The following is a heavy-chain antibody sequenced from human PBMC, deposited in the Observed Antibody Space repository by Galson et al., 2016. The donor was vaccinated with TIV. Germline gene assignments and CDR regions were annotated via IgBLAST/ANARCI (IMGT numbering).Heavy chain of an antibody. J-gene: IGHJ6*02. Sequence: SCKASGYTFSKYGISWVRQAPGQGLEWMGWISGYSGITNYARKLKGRVSMTTDTSTGTAFMEVRSLTSDDTAVYYCARDRGSMTMILVVDYYYGMDVWGQGTTVTVSS. V-gene: IGHV1-18*04. CDR3: ARDRGSMTMILVVDYYYGMDV. CDR1: GYTFSKYG. D-gene: IGHD3-22*01. CDR2: ISGYSGIT.